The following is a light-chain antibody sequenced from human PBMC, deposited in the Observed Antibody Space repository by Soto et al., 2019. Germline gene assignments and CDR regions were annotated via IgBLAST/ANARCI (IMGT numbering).Light chain of an antibody. CDR1: QGISNH. CDR3: QKFTSAPFT. Sequence: DIQMTQSPSSLSASVGDRATITCRASQGISNHLAWYHQKPGQLPKLLIYAASILQSGVPSRFSGSGSGTDFTLTISSLQPEDVGIYYCQKFTSAPFTFGGGTKVEI. CDR2: AAS. J-gene: IGKJ4*01. V-gene: IGKV1-27*01.